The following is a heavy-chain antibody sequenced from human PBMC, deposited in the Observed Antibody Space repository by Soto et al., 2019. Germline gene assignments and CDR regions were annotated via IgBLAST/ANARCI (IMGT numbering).Heavy chain of an antibody. Sequence: QVQLVQSGAEVKKPGASVTVSCKASGYRFSYYYLHWVRQAPGQGPEWMGWMNPNSGGTKYAQKFKGRVTMTRDTSVRTAFMELNWLKSDDTAVYYCARESGEATATLDYYYFYMDVWGIGTTVTVSS. CDR2: MNPNSGGT. D-gene: IGHD5-12*01. V-gene: IGHV1-2*02. CDR1: GYRFSYYY. J-gene: IGHJ6*03. CDR3: ARESGEATATLDYYYFYMDV.